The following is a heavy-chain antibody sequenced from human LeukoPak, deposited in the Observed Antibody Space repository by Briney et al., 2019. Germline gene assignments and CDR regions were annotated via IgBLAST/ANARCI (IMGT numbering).Heavy chain of an antibody. J-gene: IGHJ4*02. CDR1: GYTISSGDY. D-gene: IGHD3-16*01. Sequence: SETLSLTCAVSGYTISSGDYWGWIRQPPGKGLEWIGSIFNSGSTYYNPSLKSRVTISADTSKRHFSLKLSSVTAADTAVYYCARNRSEPLGNGGSFDYWGQGTLVTVSS. V-gene: IGHV4-38-2*01. CDR3: ARNRSEPLGNGGSFDY. CDR2: IFNSGST.